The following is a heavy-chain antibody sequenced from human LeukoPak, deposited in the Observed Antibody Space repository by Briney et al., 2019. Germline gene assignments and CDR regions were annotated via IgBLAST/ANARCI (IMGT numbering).Heavy chain of an antibody. V-gene: IGHV3-66*03. CDR3: ARVVTRLREGAYQYDLDV. CDR2: IYSCGST. Sequence: GGSLRLSCAASGFTVSSNYMSWVRQAPGKGLEWVSVIYSCGSTYYADSVKGRFTISRDNSKNTLYLQMNSLRAEDTAVYYCARVVTRLREGAYQYDLDVWGQGTTVTVSS. CDR1: GFTVSSNY. J-gene: IGHJ6*02. D-gene: IGHD3-16*01.